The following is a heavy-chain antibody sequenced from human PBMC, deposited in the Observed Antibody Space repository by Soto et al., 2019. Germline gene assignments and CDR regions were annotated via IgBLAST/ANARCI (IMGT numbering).Heavy chain of an antibody. J-gene: IGHJ4*02. CDR2: IYHSGST. CDR3: ARGGYCSGGSCYFDY. V-gene: IGHV4-30-2*01. CDR1: GGSISSGGYS. D-gene: IGHD2-15*01. Sequence: SETLSLTCAVSGGSISSGGYSWSWIRQPPGKGLEWIGYIYHSGSTYYNPSLKRRVTISVDRSKNQFSLKLSSVTAADTAVYYCARGGYCSGGSCYFDYWGQGTLVTVSS.